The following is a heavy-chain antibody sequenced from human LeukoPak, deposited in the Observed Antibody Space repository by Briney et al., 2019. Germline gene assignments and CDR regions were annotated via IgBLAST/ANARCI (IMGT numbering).Heavy chain of an antibody. Sequence: ASVKVSCKASGYTFTSYGISWVRQAPGQGLEWMGWISAYNGDTNYAQKLQGRVTMTTDTSTSTAYMELRSLRSDDTAVYYCARARIAAATGWFDPWGQGTLVTVSS. CDR3: ARARIAAATGWFDP. J-gene: IGHJ5*02. CDR2: ISAYNGDT. V-gene: IGHV1-18*01. D-gene: IGHD6-13*01. CDR1: GYTFTSYG.